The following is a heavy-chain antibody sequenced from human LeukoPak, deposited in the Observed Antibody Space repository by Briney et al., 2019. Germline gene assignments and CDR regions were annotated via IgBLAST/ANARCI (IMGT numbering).Heavy chain of an antibody. D-gene: IGHD2-15*01. Sequence: GGSLRLSCAASGFTFSSYGMHWVRQAPGKGLEWVAVISYDGSNKHYADSVKGRFTISRDNSKNTLYLQMNSLRAEDTAVYYCAPGYCSGGSCLPDYWGQGTLVTVSS. CDR2: ISYDGSNK. J-gene: IGHJ4*02. V-gene: IGHV3-30*03. CDR3: APGYCSGGSCLPDY. CDR1: GFTFSSYG.